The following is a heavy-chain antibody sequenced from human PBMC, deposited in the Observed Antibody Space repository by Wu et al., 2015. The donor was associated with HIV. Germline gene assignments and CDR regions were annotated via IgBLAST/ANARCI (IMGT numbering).Heavy chain of an antibody. D-gene: IGHD3-3*01. V-gene: IGHV1-18*04. CDR3: ARSRFERDVIYGVTTNYYYYNMTS. Sequence: QVQLVQSGAEVRKPGASVKVSCKASGYTFTSYGISWVRQAPGQGLEWMGWISGYNGKTSYAQTFQDRVIMTIETSKSTAYMELRSLKSDDTAIYYCARSRFERDVIYGVTTNYYYYNMTSGAKGPRSPSP. CDR2: ISGYNGKT. CDR1: GYTFTSYG. J-gene: IGHJ6*03.